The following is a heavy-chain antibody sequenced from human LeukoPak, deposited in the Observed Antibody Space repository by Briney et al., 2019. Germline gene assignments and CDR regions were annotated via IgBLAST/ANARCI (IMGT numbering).Heavy chain of an antibody. V-gene: IGHV3-74*01. J-gene: IGHJ4*02. D-gene: IGHD6-19*01. CDR2: INTDGSDT. Sequence: PGGSLRLSCAASGFTFRRYWMHWVRQAPGKGPVWVSRINTDGSDTIYADSVKGRFTISRDNAKNTLFLQMSSLRAEDTAVYYCARDESVTGPTTFDCWGQGTLVTVSS. CDR3: ARDESVTGPTTFDC. CDR1: GFTFRRYW.